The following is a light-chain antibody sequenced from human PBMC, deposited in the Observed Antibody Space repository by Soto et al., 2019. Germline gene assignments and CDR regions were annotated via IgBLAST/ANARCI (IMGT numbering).Light chain of an antibody. CDR3: EQYNNWPRP. CDR1: QTVSSN. Sequence: EIILSLSPDTLSLSQEEGATLSARASQTVSSNYLPWCQQRPGQAPRLLIYGASTRATGIPARFSGSGSGTEFTLTISCLQSEDFALYCCEQYNNWPRPFGEGT. CDR2: GAS. J-gene: IGKJ1*01. V-gene: IGKV3-15*01.